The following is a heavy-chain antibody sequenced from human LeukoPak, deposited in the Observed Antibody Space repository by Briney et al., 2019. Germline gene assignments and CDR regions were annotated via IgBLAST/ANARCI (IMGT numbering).Heavy chain of an antibody. Sequence: PSETLSLTCAVYGGSFSGYYWSWIRQPPGKGLEWIGEINHSRSTNYNPSLKSRVTISVDTSKNQFSLKLSSVTAADTAVYYCARVVRLPAHFAYGGQGTWVTVSS. D-gene: IGHD2-15*01. CDR3: ARVVRLPAHFAY. J-gene: IGHJ4*02. CDR2: INHSRST. CDR1: GGSFSGYY. V-gene: IGHV4-34*01.